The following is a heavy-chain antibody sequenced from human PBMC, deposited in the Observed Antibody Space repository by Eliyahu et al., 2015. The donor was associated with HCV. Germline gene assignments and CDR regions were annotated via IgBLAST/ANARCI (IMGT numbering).Heavy chain of an antibody. Sequence: QVQLQESGPGLVKPSETLSLTXAVSGYSISSGYYXGWIRQPPGKGLEXIXSVYHSGXTYYNPSXKSRVTISVDTSKNQFSLKLSSVTAADTAVYYCARKGSGKDYWGQGTLVTVSS. D-gene: IGHD6-19*01. V-gene: IGHV4-38-2*01. J-gene: IGHJ4*02. CDR3: ARKGSGKDY. CDR1: GYSISSGYY. CDR2: VYHSGXT.